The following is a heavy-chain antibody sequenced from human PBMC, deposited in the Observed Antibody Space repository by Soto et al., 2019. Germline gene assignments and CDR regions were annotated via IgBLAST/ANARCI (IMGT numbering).Heavy chain of an antibody. D-gene: IGHD5-18*01. CDR3: ARVDTAMVFDY. V-gene: IGHV3-23*01. Sequence: EVQLLESGGGLVQPGGSLRLSCAASGFTFSSYAMSWVRQAPGKGLEWVSVISGSGDSTYYAASVKGRFTISRDNSKTTLYLQMTSLRAEDTAVYYCARVDTAMVFDYWGQGTLVTVSS. J-gene: IGHJ4*02. CDR2: ISGSGDST. CDR1: GFTFSSYA.